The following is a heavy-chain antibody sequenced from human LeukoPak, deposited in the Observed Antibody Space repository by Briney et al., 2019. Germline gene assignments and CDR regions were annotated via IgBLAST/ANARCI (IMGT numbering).Heavy chain of an antibody. CDR3: ARGLPSSGWPDY. V-gene: IGHV3-48*03. Sequence: GGSLRLSCAASGFTFSSYEMDWVRQAPGKGLEWVAYISSSGNTIYYADSVKGRFTISRDNTKNSLYLQMNSLRAEDTAVYYCARGLPSSGWPDYWGQGTLVTVSS. CDR2: ISSSGNTI. CDR1: GFTFSSYE. J-gene: IGHJ4*02. D-gene: IGHD6-19*01.